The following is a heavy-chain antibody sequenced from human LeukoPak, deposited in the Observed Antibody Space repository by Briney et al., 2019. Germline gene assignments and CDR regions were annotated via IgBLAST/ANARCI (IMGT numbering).Heavy chain of an antibody. V-gene: IGHV3-30*04. J-gene: IGHJ4*02. CDR1: GFTFSGYA. D-gene: IGHD3-22*01. CDR3: AREPHTSGYYYSFDY. Sequence: GGSLRLPCAASGFTFSGYAMHWVRQAPGKGLEWVAVVSYDGSNKYYADSVKGRFTISRDNSKNTLYLQMNTLRAEDTAIYYCAREPHTSGYYYSFDYWGQGTLVTVSS. CDR2: VSYDGSNK.